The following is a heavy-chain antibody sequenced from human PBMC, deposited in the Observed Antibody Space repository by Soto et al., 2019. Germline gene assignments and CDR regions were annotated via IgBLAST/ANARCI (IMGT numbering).Heavy chain of an antibody. CDR1: GGSISSSSYY. J-gene: IGHJ3*02. D-gene: IGHD2-15*01. CDR2: IYYSGST. Sequence: PSETLSLTCTVSGGSISSSSYYWGWIRQPPGKGLEWIGSIYYSGSTYYNPSLKSRVTISVDTSKNQFSLKLSSVTAADTAVYYCAGIGDIVVVVAAPGDAFDIWGQGTMVTVSS. V-gene: IGHV4-39*01. CDR3: AGIGDIVVVVAAPGDAFDI.